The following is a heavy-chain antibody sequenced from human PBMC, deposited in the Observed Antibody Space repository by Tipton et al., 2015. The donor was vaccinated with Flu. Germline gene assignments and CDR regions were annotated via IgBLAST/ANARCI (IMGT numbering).Heavy chain of an antibody. D-gene: IGHD1-1*01. CDR3: ARQDSGTNDY. V-gene: IGHV4-39*01. J-gene: IGHJ4*02. CDR1: GGSISSYY. Sequence: TLSLTCTVSGGSISSYYWGWIRQPPGKGLEWIGSIYYSGSTYYNPSLKSRVTISVDTSKNQFSLKLSSVTAADTAVYYCARQDSGTNDYWGQGTLVTVSS. CDR2: IYYSGST.